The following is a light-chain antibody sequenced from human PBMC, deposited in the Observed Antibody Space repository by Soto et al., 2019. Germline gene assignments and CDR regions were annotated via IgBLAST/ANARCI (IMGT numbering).Light chain of an antibody. CDR1: SSNIESNT. CDR2: SNS. Sequence: QSVLTQPPSASGTPGQRVTMSCSGYSSNIESNTVSWYQQLPGTAPKLLIYSNSQRPSGVPDRFSGSKSGTSASLAINGLQAEDEADYYCAAWDDRLRGPVFGGGTKVTVL. V-gene: IGLV1-44*01. J-gene: IGLJ3*02. CDR3: AAWDDRLRGPV.